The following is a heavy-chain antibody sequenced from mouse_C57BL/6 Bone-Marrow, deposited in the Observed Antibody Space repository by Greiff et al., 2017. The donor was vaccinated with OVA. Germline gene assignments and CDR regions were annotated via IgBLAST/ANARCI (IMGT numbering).Heavy chain of an antibody. V-gene: IGHV1-81*01. CDR2: IYPRSGNT. Sequence: LQESGAELARPGASVKLSCKASGYTFTSYGISWVKQRTGQGLEWIGEIYPRSGNTYYNEKFKGKATLTADKSSSTAYMELRSLTSEDSAVYVCARSVSGTLYFDYWGKGTTLTVSS. D-gene: IGHD4-1*01. CDR1: GYTFTSYG. J-gene: IGHJ2*01. CDR3: ARSVSGTLYFDY.